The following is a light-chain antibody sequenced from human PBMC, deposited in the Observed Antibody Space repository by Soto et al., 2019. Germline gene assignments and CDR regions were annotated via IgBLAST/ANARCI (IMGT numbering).Light chain of an antibody. CDR1: QILGSPQ. CDR2: GVS. Sequence: EIVLTQSPGTLSLSPGETATLSCRASQILGSPQLAWYQQRPGQAPRLLMYGVSSRASAIPDRFTGGGSGTDFTLTISRLEPEDFAVYYCQQYNRLPRTFGQGTKLEIK. V-gene: IGKV3-20*01. CDR3: QQYNRLPRT. J-gene: IGKJ2*01.